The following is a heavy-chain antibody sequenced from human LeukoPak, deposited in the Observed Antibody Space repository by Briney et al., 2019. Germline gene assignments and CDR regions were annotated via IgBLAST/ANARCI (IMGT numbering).Heavy chain of an antibody. CDR1: GYTFTSYY. CDR3: ARDQALSCRDGYNCLALFDY. J-gene: IGHJ4*02. V-gene: IGHV1-46*01. CDR2: INPSGGST. Sequence: ASVKVSCKASGYTFTSYYMHWVRQAPGQGLEWMGIINPSGGSTSYAQKFQGRVTMTTDTSTSTAYMELRSLRSDDTAVYYCARDQALSCRDGYNCLALFDYWGQGTLVTVSS. D-gene: IGHD5-24*01.